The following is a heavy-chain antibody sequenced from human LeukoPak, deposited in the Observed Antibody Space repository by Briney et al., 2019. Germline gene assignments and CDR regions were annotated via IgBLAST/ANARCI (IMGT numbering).Heavy chain of an antibody. CDR2: ISGSGANT. CDR1: GFTFSTYA. Sequence: GSLRLSCAASGFTFSTYAMSWVRQAPGKGLEWVSTISGSGANTYYADSVRGRFTISRDNSKNTLYLQMNSLRAEDTAVYYCARRKQQLILGNWFDPWGQGTLVTVSS. D-gene: IGHD6-13*01. V-gene: IGHV3-23*01. CDR3: ARRKQQLILGNWFDP. J-gene: IGHJ5*02.